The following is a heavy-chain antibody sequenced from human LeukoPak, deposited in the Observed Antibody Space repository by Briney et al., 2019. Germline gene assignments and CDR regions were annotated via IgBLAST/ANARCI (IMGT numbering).Heavy chain of an antibody. Sequence: GGSLRLSCAASGFTFSSYAMGWVRQAPGKGLEWVSAITGSGSSTYYADSVKGRFTISRDNSKNTLYLQMNSLRAEDTAVYYCAKDLRGYNFGAFDYWGQGTLVTVSS. CDR3: AKDLRGYNFGAFDY. V-gene: IGHV3-23*01. J-gene: IGHJ4*02. CDR2: ITGSGSST. CDR1: GFTFSSYA. D-gene: IGHD5-24*01.